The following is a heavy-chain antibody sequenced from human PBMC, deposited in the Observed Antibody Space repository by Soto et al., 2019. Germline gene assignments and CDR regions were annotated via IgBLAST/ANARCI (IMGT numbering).Heavy chain of an antibody. CDR3: ARINRGTHSYDAFDM. CDR2: VNGANGVT. D-gene: IGHD1-1*01. Sequence: QVQLVQSGAEVKPPGASVKVSCRTSGYTFNADALHWVRQAPGQGLEWMGWVNGANGVTKFSQKFQGRVTITRDTFATTAYMELSSLRAEDTAVYFCARINRGTHSYDAFDMWGQGTTVTVAS. J-gene: IGHJ3*02. CDR1: GYTFNADA. V-gene: IGHV1-3*01.